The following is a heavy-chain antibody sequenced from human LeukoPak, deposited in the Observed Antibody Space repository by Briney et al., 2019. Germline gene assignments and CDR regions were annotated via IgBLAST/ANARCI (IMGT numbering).Heavy chain of an antibody. D-gene: IGHD2-2*02. Sequence: SETLSLTCTVSGRSISSSSYYWGWIRQPPGKGLEWIGSIYYSGSTYYNPSLKSRVTISVDTSKNQFSLKLSSVTAADTAVYYCARALEDIVVVPAAIFHYYYMDVWGKGTTVTVSS. CDR1: GRSISSSSYY. V-gene: IGHV4-39*07. CDR3: ARALEDIVVVPAAIFHYYYMDV. CDR2: IYYSGST. J-gene: IGHJ6*03.